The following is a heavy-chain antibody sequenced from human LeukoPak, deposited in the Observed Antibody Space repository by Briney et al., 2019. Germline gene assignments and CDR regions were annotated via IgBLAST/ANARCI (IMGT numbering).Heavy chain of an antibody. Sequence: ASAKVSCKASGYTFTAYYMHWVRQAPGQGLEWMGWINPNSGGTNYAQKFQGRVTMTRDTSISTAYMELSRLSSDDTAVYYCVPATPGTVGKYYFDYWGQGTLVTVSS. J-gene: IGHJ4*02. V-gene: IGHV1-2*02. CDR3: VPATPGTVGKYYFDY. CDR2: INPNSGGT. D-gene: IGHD6-13*01. CDR1: GYTFTAYY.